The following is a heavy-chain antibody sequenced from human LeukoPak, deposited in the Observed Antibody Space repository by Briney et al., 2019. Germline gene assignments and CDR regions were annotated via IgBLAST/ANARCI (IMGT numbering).Heavy chain of an antibody. J-gene: IGHJ4*02. CDR1: GGSISSGDYY. V-gene: IGHV4-30-4*01. CDR3: ARGYCSGGSCYSSSDPHFDY. D-gene: IGHD2-15*01. CDR2: IYYSGST. Sequence: TSSETLSLTCTVSGGSISSGDYYWSWIRQPPGKGLEWIGYIYYSGSTYYNPSLKSRVTISVDTSKNQFSLKLSSVTAADTAVYYCARGYCSGGSCYSSSDPHFDYWGQGTLVTVSS.